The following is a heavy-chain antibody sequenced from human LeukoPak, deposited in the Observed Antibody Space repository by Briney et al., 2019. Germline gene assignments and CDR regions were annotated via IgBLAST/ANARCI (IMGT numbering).Heavy chain of an antibody. V-gene: IGHV3-15*01. D-gene: IGHD2-2*01. Sequence: ETLSLTCTVSGGSISSYYWSWIRQPPGGGLEWVGRIKSKTDGGTTDYAAPVKGRFTISRDDSKNTLYLQMNSLKTEDTAVYYCTTDYCSSTSCLDYWGQGTLVTVSS. J-gene: IGHJ4*02. CDR3: TTDYCSSTSCLDY. CDR1: GGSISSYY. CDR2: IKSKTDGGTT.